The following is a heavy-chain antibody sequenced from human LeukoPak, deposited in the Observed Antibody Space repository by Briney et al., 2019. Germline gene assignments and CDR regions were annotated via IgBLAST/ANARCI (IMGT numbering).Heavy chain of an antibody. CDR2: IYDTGTT. V-gene: IGHV4-59*01. Sequence: SETLSLTCTVSGGSISSYYWSWRRQSPGKGLEWIGYIYDTGTTDYNPSLSSRVTISVDTSRNQFSLKLNSLTAADTAVYYCAREVGSQYYGSGSYSAAHFDHWGQGTLVTVSS. CDR3: AREVGSQYYGSGSYSAAHFDH. CDR1: GGSISSYY. D-gene: IGHD3-10*01. J-gene: IGHJ4*02.